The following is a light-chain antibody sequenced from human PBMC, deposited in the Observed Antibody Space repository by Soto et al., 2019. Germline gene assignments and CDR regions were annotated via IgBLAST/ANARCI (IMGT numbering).Light chain of an antibody. CDR1: QSINGW. CDR2: KAS. J-gene: IGKJ1*01. CDR3: HQYHNFPRT. V-gene: IGKV1-5*03. Sequence: DIQLTQSPSTLSASVGDRVTITCLASQSINGWLAWYQQKPGQAPNLLNYKASTLESGVPSRFSGSGSGKEFTLTVSSLQPDDFATYYCHQYHNFPRTFGQGTKVDIK.